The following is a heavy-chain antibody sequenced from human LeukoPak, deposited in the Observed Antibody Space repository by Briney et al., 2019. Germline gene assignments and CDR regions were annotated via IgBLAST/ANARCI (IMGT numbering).Heavy chain of an antibody. Sequence: ASVKVSCKASGYTFTGYYIHWVRQAPGQGLEWMGWINPNSGGTNYAQKFQGRVTMTRDTSISTAYMELSRLRSDDTAVYYCARSFANNYYGSGSYRYWGQGTLVTVSS. J-gene: IGHJ4*02. V-gene: IGHV1-2*02. CDR1: GYTFTGYY. D-gene: IGHD3-10*01. CDR2: INPNSGGT. CDR3: ARSFANNYYGSGSYRY.